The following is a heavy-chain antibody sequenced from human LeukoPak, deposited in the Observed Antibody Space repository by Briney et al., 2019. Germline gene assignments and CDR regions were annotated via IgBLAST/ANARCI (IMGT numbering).Heavy chain of an antibody. CDR1: GGTFSSYA. D-gene: IGHD3-10*01. Sequence: GASVKVSCKASGGTFSSYAISWVRQAPGQGLEWMGRIIPIFGIANYAQKSQGRVTITADKSTSTAYMELSSLRPEDTAVYYCARDGSGNWFDPWGQGTLVTVSS. V-gene: IGHV1-69*04. CDR3: ARDGSGNWFDP. CDR2: IIPIFGIA. J-gene: IGHJ5*02.